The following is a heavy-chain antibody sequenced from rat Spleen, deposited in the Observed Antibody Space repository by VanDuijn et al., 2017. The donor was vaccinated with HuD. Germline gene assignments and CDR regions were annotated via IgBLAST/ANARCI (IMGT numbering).Heavy chain of an antibody. Sequence: EVQLVESGGGLVQPGRSLKLSCAASGFTFSDYNMAWVRQAPKKGLEWVAYISPGGGSTYYRDSVKGRFTISRDNAKSTLYLQMDSLTSEDTATYYCARHGWGYGVMDAWGQGTSVTVSS. CDR2: ISPGGGST. D-gene: IGHD4-3*01. J-gene: IGHJ4*01. CDR3: ARHGWGYGVMDA. CDR1: GFTFSDYN. V-gene: IGHV5-7*01.